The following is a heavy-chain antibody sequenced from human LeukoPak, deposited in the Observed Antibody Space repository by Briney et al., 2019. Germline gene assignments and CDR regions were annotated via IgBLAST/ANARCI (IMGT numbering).Heavy chain of an antibody. V-gene: IGHV4-34*01. CDR1: GGSFSGYY. D-gene: IGHD3-22*01. Sequence: PSETLSLTCAVYGGSFSGYYWSWIRQPPGKGLEWIGEINHSGSTNYNPSLKSRVTISIDTSKNQFSLKLSSVTAADTAVYYCAGDSGGYYRFVAFDIWGQGQWSPSLQ. J-gene: IGHJ3*02. CDR3: AGDSGGYYRFVAFDI. CDR2: INHSGST.